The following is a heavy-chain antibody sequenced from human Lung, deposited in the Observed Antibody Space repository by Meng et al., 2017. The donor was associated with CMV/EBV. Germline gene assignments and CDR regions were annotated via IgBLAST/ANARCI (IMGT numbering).Heavy chain of an antibody. J-gene: IGHJ4*02. CDR1: GFTFSNFE. V-gene: IGHV3-48*03. D-gene: IGHD3-3*01. Sequence: GESLKISCTASGFTFSNFEMNWIRQAPGKGLEWVSHISKSGTDRFYADSVKGRFTISRDNAKNSLFLHMYNLRAEDTAVYFWALNAGYDWGPGSLVTVSS. CDR3: ALNAGYD. CDR2: ISKSGTDR.